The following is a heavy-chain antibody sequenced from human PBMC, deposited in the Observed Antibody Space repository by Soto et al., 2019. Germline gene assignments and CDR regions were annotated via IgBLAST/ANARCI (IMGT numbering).Heavy chain of an antibody. CDR2: IYYSGNT. CDR1: GGSISPYY. V-gene: IGHV4-59*01. CDR3: ARDDTGVVPAAMNAFDI. Sequence: SETLSLTCTVSGGSISPYYWSWIRQPPGKGLEWIGYIYYSGNTEYNPSLKSRVTISVDTSKNQFSLKLSSVTAADTAVYYCARDDTGVVPAAMNAFDIWGQGTMVTVS. J-gene: IGHJ3*02. D-gene: IGHD2-2*01.